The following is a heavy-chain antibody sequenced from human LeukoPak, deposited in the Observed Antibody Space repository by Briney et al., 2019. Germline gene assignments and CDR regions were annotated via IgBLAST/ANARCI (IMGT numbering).Heavy chain of an antibody. CDR2: ISGSGGST. CDR1: GFTFSSYA. V-gene: IGHV3-23*01. J-gene: IGHJ4*02. D-gene: IGHD3-3*01. Sequence: GGSLRLSCAVSGFTFSSYAMSWVRQAPGKGLEWVSAISGSGGSTYYADSVKGRFTISRDNSKNTLYLQMNSLRAEDTAVYYCAKGCDFWRMYYFDYWGQGTLVTVSS. CDR3: AKGCDFWRMYYFDY.